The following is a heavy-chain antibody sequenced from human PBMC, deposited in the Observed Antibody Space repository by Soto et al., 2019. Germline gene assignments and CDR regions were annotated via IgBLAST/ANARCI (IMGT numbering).Heavy chain of an antibody. Sequence: QVQLVQSGAEVRKPGASVTVSCRSSGDSFNDYYIHWVRQAPGQGFEWMGWINPKGGVTKYAQKFQGWVSMTRDTSIRTFYMQLSRLSSDDTAVYYCARESGGATATLDYYYFYMDVWGTGTTVTVSS. V-gene: IGHV1-2*04. D-gene: IGHD5-12*01. CDR2: INPKGGVT. J-gene: IGHJ6*03. CDR1: GDSFNDYY. CDR3: ARESGGATATLDYYYFYMDV.